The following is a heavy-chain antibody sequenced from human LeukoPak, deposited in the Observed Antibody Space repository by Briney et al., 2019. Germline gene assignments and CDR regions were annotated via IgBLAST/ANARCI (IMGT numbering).Heavy chain of an antibody. CDR2: IKQDGSEK. J-gene: IGHJ5*02. Sequence: GGSLRLSCVASGFIFSSYWMTWVRQPPGKGLEWVANIKQDGSEKNYVDSVKGRFTISRDNAKSSLFLQMNSLRAEDTAVYYCVRDRSSLLRKPLAPWGQGTLVTVSS. CDR3: VRDRSSLLRKPLAP. V-gene: IGHV3-7*03. CDR1: GFIFSSYW.